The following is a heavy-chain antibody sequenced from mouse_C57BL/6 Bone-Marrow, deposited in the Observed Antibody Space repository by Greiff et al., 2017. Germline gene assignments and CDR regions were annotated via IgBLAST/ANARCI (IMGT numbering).Heavy chain of an antibody. D-gene: IGHD1-1*01. Sequence: VKLVESGAELAKPGASVKLSCKASGYTFTSYWMHWVKQRPGQGLEWIGYINPSSGYTKYNQKFKDKATLTADKSSSTAYMQLSSLTYEDSAVXYCARGALGVIYYYGSSYWYFDVWGTGTTVTVSS. CDR2: INPSSGYT. V-gene: IGHV1-7*01. J-gene: IGHJ1*03. CDR1: GYTFTSYW. CDR3: ARGALGVIYYYGSSYWYFDV.